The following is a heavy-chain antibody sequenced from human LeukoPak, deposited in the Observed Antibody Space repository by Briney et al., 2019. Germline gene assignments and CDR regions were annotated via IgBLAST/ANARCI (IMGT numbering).Heavy chain of an antibody. J-gene: IGHJ5*02. CDR2: ISAYNGNT. D-gene: IGHD6-6*01. CDR3: ARLYSSSSRNWFDP. CDR1: GYTFTSYG. V-gene: IGHV1-18*01. Sequence: GASVKVSCKASGYTFTSYGISWVRQAPGQGLEWMGWISAYNGNTNYAQKLQGRVTMTTDTSTSTAYMELRSLRSDDTAVYYCARLYSSSSRNWFDPWGQGTLVTVSS.